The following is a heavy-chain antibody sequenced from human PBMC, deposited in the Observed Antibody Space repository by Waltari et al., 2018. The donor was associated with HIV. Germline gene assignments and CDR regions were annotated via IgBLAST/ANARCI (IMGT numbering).Heavy chain of an antibody. CDR1: GYNFTGYY. D-gene: IGHD1-26*01. CDR2: INPNSGNT. Sequence: QVQLLQSGPEVRKPGASVKVSCRASGYNFTGYYMHWVRQAPGQGLEWIGWINPNSGNTHFAQKFKGRVTLTRVTSSRTAYLEMRRLKSDDTAIYYCARDGVGDAAFDYWGQGTLVTVS. J-gene: IGHJ4*02. V-gene: IGHV1-2*02. CDR3: ARDGVGDAAFDY.